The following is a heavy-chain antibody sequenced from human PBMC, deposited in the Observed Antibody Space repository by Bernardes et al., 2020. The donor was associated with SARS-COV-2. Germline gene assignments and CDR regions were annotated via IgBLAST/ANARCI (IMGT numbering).Heavy chain of an antibody. D-gene: IGHD4-17*01. Sequence: GGALRLSCAASGFTFSSYAMHWVRQAPGKGLEWVAVISYDGSNKYYPDSVKGRFTISRDNSKNTLYLQMNSLRAEDTAVYYCAREMYYGDYFDYWGQGTLVTVSS. J-gene: IGHJ4*02. CDR1: GFTFSSYA. CDR3: AREMYYGDYFDY. CDR2: ISYDGSNK. V-gene: IGHV3-30-3*01.